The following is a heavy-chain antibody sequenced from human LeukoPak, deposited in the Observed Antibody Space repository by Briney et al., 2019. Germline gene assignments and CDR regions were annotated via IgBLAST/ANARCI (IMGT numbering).Heavy chain of an antibody. CDR3: ARGRGYGVSGFDP. CDR1: GFTFSSYW. D-gene: IGHD4-17*01. J-gene: IGHJ5*02. CDR2: ICSDGGDT. Sequence: GGSLRLSCAASGFTFSSYWMHWVRQTPGKGLVWVSRICSDGGDTSYADSVKGRFTISRDNAKNTLYLQMNSLRVEDTAVYYCARGRGYGVSGFDPWGQGTQVTVSS. V-gene: IGHV3-74*01.